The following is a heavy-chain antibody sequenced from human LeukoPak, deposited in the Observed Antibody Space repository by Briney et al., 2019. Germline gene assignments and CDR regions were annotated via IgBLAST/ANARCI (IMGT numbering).Heavy chain of an antibody. V-gene: IGHV1-69*13. CDR2: IIPIFGTA. J-gene: IGHJ4*02. CDR3: ARATPATQTEYFDY. CDR1: GGTFSSYA. Sequence: PGASVKVSCKASGGTFSSYAISWVRQAPGQGLEWMGGIIPIFGTANYAQKFQGRVTITADESTSTAYMELSSLRSEDTAVYYCARATPATQTEYFDYWGQGTLVTVSS. D-gene: IGHD1-14*01.